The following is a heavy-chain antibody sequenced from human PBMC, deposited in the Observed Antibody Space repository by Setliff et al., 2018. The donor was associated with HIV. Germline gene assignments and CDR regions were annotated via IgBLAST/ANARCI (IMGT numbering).Heavy chain of an antibody. V-gene: IGHV4-61*09. J-gene: IGHJ4*02. Sequence: PSETLSLTCTVSGGSISSGSYYWSWIRQPAGKGLEWIGHIYTSGSTNYNPSLKSRVTISVDTSKNQFSLKLSSVTAADTAVYYCARRSGWSLDYWGQGTLVTVSS. CDR3: ARRSGWSLDY. CDR1: GGSISSGSYY. CDR2: IYTSGST. D-gene: IGHD6-19*01.